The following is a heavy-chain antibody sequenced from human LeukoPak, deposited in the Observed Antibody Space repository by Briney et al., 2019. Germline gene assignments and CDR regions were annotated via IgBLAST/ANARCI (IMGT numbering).Heavy chain of an antibody. D-gene: IGHD3-3*01. Sequence: WASVKVSCKASGGTFSSYAISWVRQAPGQGLEWMGGIIPIFGTANYAQKFQGRVTITADESTSTAYMELSSLRSEDTAVYYYARGSFRTVLRFLEWSDRYHYYYMDVWGKGTTVTVSS. CDR3: ARGSFRTVLRFLEWSDRYHYYYMDV. CDR1: GGTFSSYA. CDR2: IIPIFGTA. V-gene: IGHV1-69*13. J-gene: IGHJ6*03.